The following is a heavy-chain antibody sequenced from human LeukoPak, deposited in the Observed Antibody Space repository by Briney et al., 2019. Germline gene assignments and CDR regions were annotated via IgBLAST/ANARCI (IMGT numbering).Heavy chain of an antibody. D-gene: IGHD6-13*01. CDR1: GYTFTSYG. CDR2: ISAYNGNT. Sequence: ASVKVSCKASGYTFTSYGLSWVRQAPGQGLEWMGWISAYNGNTNYAQKLQGRVTMTTDTSTSTAYMELRSLRSDDTAIYYCARASSGSSSWYDFDYWGQGTLVTISS. V-gene: IGHV1-18*01. CDR3: ARASSGSSSWYDFDY. J-gene: IGHJ4*02.